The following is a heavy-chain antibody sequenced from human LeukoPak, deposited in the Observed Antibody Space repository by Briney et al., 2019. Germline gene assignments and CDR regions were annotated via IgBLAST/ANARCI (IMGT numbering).Heavy chain of an antibody. V-gene: IGHV4-31*03. CDR1: GGSISSGGYY. Sequence: SETLSLTCTVSGGSISSGGYYWSWIRQHPGTGLEWIGYIYYSGSTYYNPSLKSRVTISVDTSKNQFSLKLSSVTAADTAVYYCARPLAAAGTGAFDIWGQGTMVTVSS. D-gene: IGHD6-13*01. CDR3: ARPLAAAGTGAFDI. J-gene: IGHJ3*02. CDR2: IYYSGST.